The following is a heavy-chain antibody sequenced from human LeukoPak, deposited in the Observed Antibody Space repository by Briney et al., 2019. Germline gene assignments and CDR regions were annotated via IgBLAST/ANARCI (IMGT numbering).Heavy chain of an antibody. D-gene: IGHD5-18*01. CDR3: GRDWGSGYSNYLGY. CDR2: IIPIFGTA. J-gene: IGHJ4*02. V-gene: IGHV1-69*13. CDR1: GGTFSSYA. Sequence: SVKVSCKASGGTFSSYAISWVRQAPGQGLEWMGGIIPIFGTANYAQKFQGRVTITADESTSTAYMELSSLRSEDTAVYYCGRDWGSGYSNYLGYWGQGTLVTVSS.